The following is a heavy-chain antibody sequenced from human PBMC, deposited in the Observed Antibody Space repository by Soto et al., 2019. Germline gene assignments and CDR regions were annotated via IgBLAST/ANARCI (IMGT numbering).Heavy chain of an antibody. J-gene: IGHJ3*02. CDR3: ARSITMVRGARVAFDI. Sequence: QVQLQQWGAGLLKPSETLSLTCAVYGGSFSGYYWSWIRQPPGKGLEWIGEINHSGSTNYNPSLKSRVTISVDTSKNQFSLKLSSVTAADTAVYYCARSITMVRGARVAFDIWGQGTMVTVSS. CDR1: GGSFSGYY. CDR2: INHSGST. V-gene: IGHV4-34*01. D-gene: IGHD3-10*01.